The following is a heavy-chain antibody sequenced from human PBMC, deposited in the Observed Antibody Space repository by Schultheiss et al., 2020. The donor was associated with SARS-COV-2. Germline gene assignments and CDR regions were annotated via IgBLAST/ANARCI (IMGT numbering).Heavy chain of an antibody. V-gene: IGHV4-4*02. CDR3: ARAAWNDIQPEDY. CDR2: IDHSGSP. J-gene: IGHJ4*02. D-gene: IGHD1-1*01. CDR1: GGSISRSNW. Sequence: SQTLSLTCAVSGGSISRSNWWSWVRQPPGKGLEWIGEIDHSGSPNYNPSLKRRVTISVDTSKNQFSLKLSSVTAADTAVYYCARAAWNDIQPEDYWGQGTLVTVSS.